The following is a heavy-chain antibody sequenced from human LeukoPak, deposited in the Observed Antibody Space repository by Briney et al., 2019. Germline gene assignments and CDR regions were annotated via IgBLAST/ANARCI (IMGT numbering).Heavy chain of an antibody. CDR1: GYPFNTYD. CDR2: VRGYNGDT. J-gene: IGHJ4*02. Sequence: ASVRVSCKASGYPFNTYDISWVRQAPGQGLEWMGWVRGYNGDTKYAQKFQARVTMTTDTSTSTAYMELRSLRTDDTAVYYCAREEYVWGSYRFVDYWGQGTLVTVSS. D-gene: IGHD3-16*01. V-gene: IGHV1-18*01. CDR3: AREEYVWGSYRFVDY.